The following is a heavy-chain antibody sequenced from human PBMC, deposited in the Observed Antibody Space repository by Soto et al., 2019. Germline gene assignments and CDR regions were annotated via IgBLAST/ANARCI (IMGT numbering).Heavy chain of an antibody. J-gene: IGHJ4*02. CDR1: GFTFSIYS. V-gene: IGHV3-21*01. CDR2: ISSTSRYI. D-gene: IGHD2-2*01. CDR3: ARDRGLVPAAADY. Sequence: SGGSLRLSCAASGFTFSIYSINWVRQVPGKGLEWVASISSTSRYINYADSVRGRFTISRDNAKKSVFLQMNSLRAEDTAVYFCARDRGLVPAAADYWGQGTQVTVSS.